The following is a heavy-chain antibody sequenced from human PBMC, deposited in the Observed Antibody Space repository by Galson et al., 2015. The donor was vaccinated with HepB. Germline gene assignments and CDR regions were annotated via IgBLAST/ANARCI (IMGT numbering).Heavy chain of an antibody. CDR2: IDPSDSYT. D-gene: IGHD5-18*01. Sequence: QSGAEVKKPGESLRISCKGSGYSFTSYWISWVRQMPGKGLEWMGRIDPSDSYTNYSPSFQGHVTISADKSISTAYLQWSSLKASDTAMYYCARLVQLWGHGDYYYYYMDVWGKGTTVTVSS. CDR3: ARLVQLWGHGDYYYYYMDV. V-gene: IGHV5-10-1*01. J-gene: IGHJ6*03. CDR1: GYSFTSYW.